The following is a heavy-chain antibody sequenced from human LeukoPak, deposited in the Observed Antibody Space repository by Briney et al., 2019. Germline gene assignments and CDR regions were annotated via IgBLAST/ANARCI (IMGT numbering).Heavy chain of an antibody. D-gene: IGHD3/OR15-3a*01. CDR1: GITLSNYG. J-gene: IGHJ4*02. CDR2: ISDRGGSA. Sequence: PGGSLRLSCPVSGITLSNYGMSWVRQAPGKGLEWVAGISDRGGSAKYADSVKGRFTISRDNPKNTLYLQMNSLRDEDTAVYFCAKRGVVIRVILVGFHKEAYYFESWGQGALVTVSS. V-gene: IGHV3-23*01. CDR3: AKRGVVIRVILVGFHKEAYYFES.